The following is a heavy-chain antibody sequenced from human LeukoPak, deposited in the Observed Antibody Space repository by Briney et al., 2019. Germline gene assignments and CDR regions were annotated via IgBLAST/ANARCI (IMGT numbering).Heavy chain of an antibody. D-gene: IGHD3-3*01. CDR2: INHSGST. Sequence: SETLSLTCAVYGGSFSGYYWSWIRQPPGKGLEWIGEINHSGSTNYNPSLKSRVTISVDTSKNQFSLKLSSVTAADTAVYYCARRDYDFWSGYYITPFDYWGQGTLVTVSS. CDR3: ARRDYDFWSGYYITPFDY. CDR1: GGSFSGYY. J-gene: IGHJ4*02. V-gene: IGHV4-34*01.